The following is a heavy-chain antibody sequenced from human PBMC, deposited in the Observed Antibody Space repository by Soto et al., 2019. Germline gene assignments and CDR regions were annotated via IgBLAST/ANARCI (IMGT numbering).Heavy chain of an antibody. CDR1: GFTFSSYA. CDR2: ISGSGGST. CDR3: AKNYGRGAVTDYMDV. J-gene: IGHJ6*03. Sequence: GGSLRLSCAASGFTFSSYAMSWVRQAPGKGLEWVSAISGSGGSTYYADSVKGRFTISRDNSKNTLYLQMNNLRAEDTAFFYCAKNYGRGAVTDYMDVWGKGTTVTVSS. D-gene: IGHD3-10*01. V-gene: IGHV3-23*01.